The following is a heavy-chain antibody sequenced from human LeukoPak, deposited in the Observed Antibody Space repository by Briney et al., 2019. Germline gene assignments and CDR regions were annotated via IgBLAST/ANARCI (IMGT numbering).Heavy chain of an antibody. D-gene: IGHD2-15*01. CDR2: INPSEST. V-gene: IGHV4-34*01. Sequence: SETLSLTFAVYGGSFSGYYWSWIRQPPGKGLEWIGEINPSESTNYNPSLKSRVTLSVDTSKNQFSLRLSSVTAADTAIYYCARVSFFRWASTRPSYYYYYMDVWGKGTTVTISS. J-gene: IGHJ6*03. CDR3: ARVSFFRWASTRPSYYYYYMDV. CDR1: GGSFSGYY.